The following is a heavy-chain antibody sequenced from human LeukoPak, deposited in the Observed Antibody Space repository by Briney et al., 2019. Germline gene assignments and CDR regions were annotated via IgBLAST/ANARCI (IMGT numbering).Heavy chain of an antibody. D-gene: IGHD1-14*01. V-gene: IGHV3-23*01. Sequence: GGSLRLSCEVSEFPFSIYAMAWVRQAPGQGLEWVSAIDATGSDKYYTDSVKGRFTISRDNSKNTVYQQMNSLRVEDTAVYYCADYRKPQGLDYWGQGTLVTVSS. CDR2: IDATGSDK. CDR3: ADYRKPQGLDY. CDR1: EFPFSIYA. J-gene: IGHJ4*02.